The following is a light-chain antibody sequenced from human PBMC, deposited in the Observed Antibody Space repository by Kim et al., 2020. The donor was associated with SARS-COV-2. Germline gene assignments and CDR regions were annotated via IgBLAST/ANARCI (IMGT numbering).Light chain of an antibody. CDR1: QSVSSSY. Sequence: PGQRVTLSCRASQSVSSSYLTWYQQKPGQAPRLLIYGASTRATGIPARFSGSGSGTDFTLTISSLQPEDFAVYYCQQDYNLPMYTFGQGTKLE. CDR2: GAS. J-gene: IGKJ2*01. V-gene: IGKV3D-7*01. CDR3: QQDYNLPMYT.